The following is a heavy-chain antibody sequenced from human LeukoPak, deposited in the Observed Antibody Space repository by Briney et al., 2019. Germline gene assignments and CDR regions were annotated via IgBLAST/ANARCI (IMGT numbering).Heavy chain of an antibody. J-gene: IGHJ6*02. V-gene: IGHV1-69*04. CDR1: GGTFSSCA. CDR3: ARSTVGFASYGMDV. CDR2: IIPILGIA. D-gene: IGHD4-23*01. Sequence: GASVKVSCKASGGTFSSCAISWVRQAPGQGLEWMGRIIPILGIANYAQKFQGRVTITADKSTSTAYMELSSLRSEDTAVYYCARSTVGFASYGMDVWGQGTTVTVSS.